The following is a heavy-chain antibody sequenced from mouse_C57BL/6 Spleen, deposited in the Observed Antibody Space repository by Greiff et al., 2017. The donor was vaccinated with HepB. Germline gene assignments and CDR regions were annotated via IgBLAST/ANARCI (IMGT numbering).Heavy chain of an antibody. CDR1: GYTFTSYG. J-gene: IGHJ2*01. V-gene: IGHV1-81*01. CDR3: ARDDYDSHYFDY. D-gene: IGHD2-4*01. Sequence: VKLQQSGAELARPGASVKLSCKASGYTFTSYGISWVKQRTGQGLEWIGEIYPRSGNTYYNEKFKGKATLTADKSSSTAYMELRSLTSEDSAVYFCARDDYDSHYFDYWGQGTTLTVSS. CDR2: IYPRSGNT.